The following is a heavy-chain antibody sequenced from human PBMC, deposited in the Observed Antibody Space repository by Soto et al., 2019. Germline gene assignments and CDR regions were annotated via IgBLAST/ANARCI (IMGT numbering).Heavy chain of an antibody. V-gene: IGHV1-18*01. Sequence: QVQLVQSGAEVKKPGASVKVSCKASGYTFTSYGISWVRQAPGQGLEWMGWISAYNGNTNYAQKLQGRVTMNTHTSTSTADMELRSLRSDDTAVYYCARDSCSGGSCVSNWFDPWGQGTLVTVSS. CDR3: ARDSCSGGSCVSNWFDP. CDR1: GYTFTSYG. D-gene: IGHD2-15*01. CDR2: ISAYNGNT. J-gene: IGHJ5*02.